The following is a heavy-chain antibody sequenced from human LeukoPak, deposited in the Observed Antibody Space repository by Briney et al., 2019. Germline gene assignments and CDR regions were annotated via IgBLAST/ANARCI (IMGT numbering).Heavy chain of an antibody. CDR1: GGSFSGYY. CDR2: INHSGIT. Sequence: SETLSLTCAPYGGSFSGYYWSWIRQTPGKVLEWIGEINHSGITNYNPSLKSRVTISVDTSKSQFSLKLSSVTAADTAVYYCARRAAWFGELHWGQGTLVTVSS. D-gene: IGHD3-10*01. J-gene: IGHJ4*02. CDR3: ARRAAWFGELH. V-gene: IGHV4-34*01.